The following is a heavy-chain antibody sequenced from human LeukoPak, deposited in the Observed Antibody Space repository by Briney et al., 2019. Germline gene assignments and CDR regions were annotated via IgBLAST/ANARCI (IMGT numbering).Heavy chain of an antibody. D-gene: IGHD3-22*01. CDR2: IYHSGRT. CDR3: ARRRYYDGSGYLE. V-gene: IGHV4-39*01. Sequence: SETLSLTCSVSGDSVSRSDSYWDWIRQPPGKGLEWIGTIYHSGRTYYSPSLKSRVTMSVDPSNNQFSLTLRSVTAADTAVYYCARRRYYDGSGYLEWGQGTLLSVSS. J-gene: IGHJ1*01. CDR1: GDSVSRSDSY.